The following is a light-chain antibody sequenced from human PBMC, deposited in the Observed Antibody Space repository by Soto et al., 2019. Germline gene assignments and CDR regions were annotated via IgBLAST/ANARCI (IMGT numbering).Light chain of an antibody. Sequence: DIVMTQSPLSLFVTPGEPASISCRSSQSLLHSNGYNYLDWYLQKPGQSPQLLIYLGSYRTSGVPDRFSGSGSGTDFTLKISRVEAEDVGVYYCMQALQTRTFGQGTKVDIK. CDR1: QSLLHSNGYNY. V-gene: IGKV2-28*01. CDR3: MQALQTRT. CDR2: LGS. J-gene: IGKJ1*01.